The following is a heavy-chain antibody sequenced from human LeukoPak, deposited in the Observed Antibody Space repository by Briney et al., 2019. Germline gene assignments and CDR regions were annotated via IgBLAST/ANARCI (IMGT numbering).Heavy chain of an antibody. J-gene: IGHJ2*01. CDR3: ARVVWDCSGGSCYSEATRQGDWHFDL. CDR1: GYTFTSYY. V-gene: IGHV1-46*01. Sequence: ASVKVSCKASGYTFTSYYMHWVRQAPGQGLEWIGIINPSGGSTSYAQKFQGRVTMTRDTSTSTVYMELSSLRSEDTAVYYCARVVWDCSGGSCYSEATRQGDWHFDLWGRGTLVTVSS. CDR2: INPSGGST. D-gene: IGHD2-15*01.